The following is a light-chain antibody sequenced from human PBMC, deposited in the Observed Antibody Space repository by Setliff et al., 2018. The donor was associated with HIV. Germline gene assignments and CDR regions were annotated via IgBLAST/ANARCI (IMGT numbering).Light chain of an antibody. CDR3: GADHGSGSNFVYV. Sequence: QSVLTQPPSASASLGASVTLTCTLSSGFSEYKVDWYQQRQGKGPRFVMRVGTGGIVGSKGDGIPDRFSVLGSGLNRSLTIKNIHEEDESDYHCGADHGSGSNFVYVFGTGTKVTVL. CDR1: SGFSEYK. V-gene: IGLV9-49*01. CDR2: VGTGGIVG. J-gene: IGLJ1*01.